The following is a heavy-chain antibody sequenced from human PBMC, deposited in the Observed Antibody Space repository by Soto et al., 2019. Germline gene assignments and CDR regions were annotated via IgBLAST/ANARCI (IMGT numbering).Heavy chain of an antibody. CDR3: AREYISGYYYFDY. Sequence: GGSLRLSCAASGFTFSRSTMNWVRQAPGKGLEWVSTISSGSSYIYYADSVKGRFTVSRDNAKNSLYLQMNSLRVEDTALYFCAREYISGYYYFDYWGQET. CDR2: ISSGSSYI. CDR1: GFTFSRST. D-gene: IGHD6-19*01. J-gene: IGHJ4*02. V-gene: IGHV3-21*01.